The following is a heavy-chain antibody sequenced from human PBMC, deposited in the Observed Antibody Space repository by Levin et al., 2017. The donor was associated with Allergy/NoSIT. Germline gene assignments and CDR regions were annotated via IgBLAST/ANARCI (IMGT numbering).Heavy chain of an antibody. CDR2: ISSSGSTI. Sequence: GESLKISCAASGFTFSSYEMNWVRQAPGKGLEWVSYISSSGSTIYYADSVKGRFTISRDNAKNSLYLQMNSLRAEDTAVYYCARVGGVGLDGYFDWGDMDVWGQGTTVTVSS. CDR1: GFTFSSYE. D-gene: IGHD3-9*01. CDR3: ARVGGVGLDGYFDWGDMDV. J-gene: IGHJ6*02. V-gene: IGHV3-48*03.